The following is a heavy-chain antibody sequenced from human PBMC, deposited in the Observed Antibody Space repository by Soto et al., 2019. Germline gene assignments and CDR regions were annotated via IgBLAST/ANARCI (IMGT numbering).Heavy chain of an antibody. J-gene: IGHJ5*02. CDR2: IYYSGST. V-gene: IGHV4-59*01. CDR3: ARGSLVNCSGGSCYLNNRWFDP. D-gene: IGHD2-15*01. Sequence: ASETLSLTCTVSGGSISSYYWSWIRQPPGKGLEWIGYIYYSGSTNYNPSLKSRVTISVDTSKNQFSLKLSSVTAADTAVYYCARGSLVNCSGGSCYLNNRWFDPWGQGTLVTVSS. CDR1: GGSISSYY.